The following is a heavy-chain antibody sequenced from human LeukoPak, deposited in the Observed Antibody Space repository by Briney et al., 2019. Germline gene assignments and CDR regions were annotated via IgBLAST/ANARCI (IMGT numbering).Heavy chain of an antibody. Sequence: SVKVSCKASGGTFSSYAISWVRQAPGQGLEWMGGIIPIFGTANYAQKFQGRVTITTDESTSTAYMELSSLRSEDTAVYYCARDDTYFARAFDIWGQGTMVTVSS. D-gene: IGHD3-10*01. CDR2: IIPIFGTA. V-gene: IGHV1-69*05. CDR3: ARDDTYFARAFDI. CDR1: GGTFSSYA. J-gene: IGHJ3*02.